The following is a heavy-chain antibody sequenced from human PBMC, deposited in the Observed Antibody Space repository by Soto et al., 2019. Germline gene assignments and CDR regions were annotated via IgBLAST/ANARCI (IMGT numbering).Heavy chain of an antibody. V-gene: IGHV3-23*01. Sequence: PGGALRLSCAASVFTFSSYAMSWVRQAPGKGLEWVSAISGSGVSTYYADSVKGRFTISRDNSKNTLYLQMNSLRAEDTAVYYCAKDLYLGYYYYGMDVWGQGTTVPVSS. D-gene: IGHD3-16*01. CDR1: VFTFSSYA. CDR2: ISGSGVST. CDR3: AKDLYLGYYYYGMDV. J-gene: IGHJ6*02.